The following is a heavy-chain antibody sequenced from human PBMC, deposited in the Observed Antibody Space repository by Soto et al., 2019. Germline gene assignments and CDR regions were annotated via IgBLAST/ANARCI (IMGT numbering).Heavy chain of an antibody. CDR1: GFTFSSYA. CDR2: ISGSGGST. J-gene: IGHJ4*02. V-gene: IGHV3-23*01. CDR3: ARGDNFYDSSGYYY. D-gene: IGHD3-22*01. Sequence: PGGSLRLSCAASGFTFSSYAMSWVRQAPGKGLEWVSAISGSGGSTYYADSVKGRFTISRDNSKNTLYLQMNSLRAEDTAVYYCARGDNFYDSSGYYYWGQGTLVTVSS.